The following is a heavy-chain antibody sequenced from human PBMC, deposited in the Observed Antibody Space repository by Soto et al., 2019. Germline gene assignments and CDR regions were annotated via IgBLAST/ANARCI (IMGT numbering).Heavy chain of an antibody. D-gene: IGHD5-18*01. CDR1: GGTFSSYA. J-gene: IGHJ4*02. CDR2: IIPNFGTA. V-gene: IGHV1-69*01. CDR3: ARLGGEDTAMDLFDY. Sequence: QVQLVQSGAEVKKPGSSVKVSCKASGGTFSSYAISWVRQAPGQGLQLMGWIIPNFGTANYAQKFQGRVTITADESTSTAYMELSSLRSEDRAVYYCARLGGEDTAMDLFDYWGQGTLVAVSS.